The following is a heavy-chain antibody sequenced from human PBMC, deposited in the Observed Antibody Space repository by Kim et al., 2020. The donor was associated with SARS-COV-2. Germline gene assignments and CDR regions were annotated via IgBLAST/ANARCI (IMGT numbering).Heavy chain of an antibody. CDR3: AKRYVSGWLPRYVGWF. V-gene: IGHV4-30-4*01. CDR2: IYYSGST. CDR1: GGSISTDGYY. Sequence: SETLSLTCTVSGGSISTDGYYWSWIRQPPGKGLEYIGYIYYSGSTYYNPSLQSRLTISVDTSKNQFSLKLASVTAADTAVYYCAKRYVSGWLPRYVGWF. J-gene: IGHJ5*01. D-gene: IGHD3-10*01.